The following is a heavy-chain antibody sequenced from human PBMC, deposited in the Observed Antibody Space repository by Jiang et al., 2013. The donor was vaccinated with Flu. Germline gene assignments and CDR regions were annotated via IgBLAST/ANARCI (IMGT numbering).Heavy chain of an antibody. CDR2: INAGNGDT. D-gene: IGHD1-26*01. V-gene: IGHV1-3*01. Sequence: KKPGASVKVSCKASGYTFTNYAMHWVRQAPGQRLECMGYINAGNGDTRFSEKFQDRVTITRDTSASTAYMELSSLTSEDTAVYYCAKEGRIVGAAENYFECWGQGTLVTVSS. CDR1: GYTFTNYA. CDR3: AKEGRIVGAAENYFEC. J-gene: IGHJ4*02.